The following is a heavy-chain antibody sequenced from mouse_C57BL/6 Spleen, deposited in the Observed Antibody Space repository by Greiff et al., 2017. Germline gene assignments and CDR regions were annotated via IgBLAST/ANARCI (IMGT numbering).Heavy chain of an antibody. D-gene: IGHD1-1*01. J-gene: IGHJ4*01. CDR2: ISGGGGNT. CDR1: GFTFSSYT. CDR3: ARDEDYYGSSYGYYYAMDY. V-gene: IGHV5-9*01. Sequence: EVKLVESGGGLVKPGGPLKLSCAASGFTFSSYTMSWVRQTPEKRLEWVATISGGGGNTYYPDSVKGRFTISRDNAKNTLYLQMSSLRAEATALYYCARDEDYYGSSYGYYYAMDYWGQGTSVTVSS.